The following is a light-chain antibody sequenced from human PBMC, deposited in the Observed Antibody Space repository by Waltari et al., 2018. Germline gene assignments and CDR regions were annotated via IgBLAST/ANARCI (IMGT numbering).Light chain of an antibody. J-gene: IGLJ2*01. V-gene: IGLV2-14*03. Sequence: QSALTQPASVSGSPGQSITISCTGTSSAVGGYNFVSWYQHQPGKAPKLLIYDVNNRPSGVSDRFSGSKSGNTASLTISGLQAEDEADYYCSSYTSSTSVVFGGGTQLTVL. CDR2: DVN. CDR1: SSAVGGYNF. CDR3: SSYTSSTSVV.